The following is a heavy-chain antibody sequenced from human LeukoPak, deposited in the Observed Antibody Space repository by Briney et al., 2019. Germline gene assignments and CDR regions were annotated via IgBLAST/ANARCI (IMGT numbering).Heavy chain of an antibody. Sequence: ASVKVSCKASGGTFSGYAISWVRQAPGQGLEWMGGIIPIFGTANYAQKFQGRVTITTDESTSTAYMELSSLRSEDTAVYYCATGVGATSEVSFDYWGQGTLVTVSS. CDR2: IIPIFGTA. J-gene: IGHJ4*02. CDR1: GGTFSGYA. V-gene: IGHV1-69*05. D-gene: IGHD1-26*01. CDR3: ATGVGATSEVSFDY.